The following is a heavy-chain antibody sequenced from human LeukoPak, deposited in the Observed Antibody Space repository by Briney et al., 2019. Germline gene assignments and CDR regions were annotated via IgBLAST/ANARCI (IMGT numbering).Heavy chain of an antibody. CDR3: ASVSGSYSEYYFDY. Sequence: GASVKVSCKASGGTFSSYAISWVRQAPGHGLEWMGRIIPIFGTANYAQKFQGRVTITTDESTSTAYMELSSLRSEDTAVYYCASVSGSYSEYYFDYWGQGTLVTVSS. V-gene: IGHV1-69*05. D-gene: IGHD1-26*01. J-gene: IGHJ4*02. CDR1: GGTFSSYA. CDR2: IIPIFGTA.